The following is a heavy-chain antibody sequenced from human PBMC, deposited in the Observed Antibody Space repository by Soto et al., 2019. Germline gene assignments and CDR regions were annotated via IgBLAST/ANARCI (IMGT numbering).Heavy chain of an antibody. CDR1: GYTFTSYD. V-gene: IGHV1-8*01. Sequence: QVQLVQSGAEVKKPGASVKVSCKASGYTFTSYDINWVRQATGQGLEWMGWMNPNSGNIGYAQKFQGRVTMTRNTSISTSYMELSSLRSEDTAVYYCARGPGDTMANWFDPWGQGTLVTVSS. J-gene: IGHJ5*02. CDR2: MNPNSGNI. CDR3: ARGPGDTMANWFDP. D-gene: IGHD3-10*01.